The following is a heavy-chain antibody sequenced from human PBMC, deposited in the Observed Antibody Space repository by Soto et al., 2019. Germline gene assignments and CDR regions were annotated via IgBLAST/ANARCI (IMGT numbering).Heavy chain of an antibody. D-gene: IGHD1-26*01. J-gene: IGHJ4*02. CDR3: VRDRSGSYLEGFDY. CDR2: IKHDGSEK. CDR1: GFTFSSFW. Sequence: EVQLVESGGGLVQLGGSRRLSCAASGFTFSSFWMTWVRQAPGKGLEWVANIKHDGSEKYYVESVKGRFTISRDNARNSLFLEMKSLRSEDTAVYCCVRDRSGSYLEGFDYWGQGTLVTVSS. V-gene: IGHV3-7*01.